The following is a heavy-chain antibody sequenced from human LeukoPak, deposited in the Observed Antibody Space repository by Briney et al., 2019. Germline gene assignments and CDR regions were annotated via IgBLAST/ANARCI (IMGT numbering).Heavy chain of an antibody. Sequence: QSGGSLRPSCAASGFTFSRYSMHWVRQAPGKGLVWVSHVNSDGSGTDYADSVKGRFTISRDNAKNTLYLQMNSLRVEDTAVYYCVCLGLGGLSLDWGQGTLVTVSS. CDR3: VCLGLGGLSLD. V-gene: IGHV3-74*01. D-gene: IGHD3-16*01. J-gene: IGHJ4*02. CDR1: GFTFSRYS. CDR2: VNSDGSGT.